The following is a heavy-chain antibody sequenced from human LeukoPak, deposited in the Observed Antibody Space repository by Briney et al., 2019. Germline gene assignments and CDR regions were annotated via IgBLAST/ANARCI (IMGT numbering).Heavy chain of an antibody. J-gene: IGHJ6*03. CDR3: ARVQAAEGVYYYMDV. D-gene: IGHD2-15*01. CDR1: GGTLSSYA. CDR2: IIPIFGTA. V-gene: IGHV1-69*05. Sequence: ASVKVSCKASGGTLSSYAISWVRQAPGQGLEWMGGIIPIFGTANYAQKFQGRVTITTDESTSTAYMELSSLRSEDTAVYYCARVQAAEGVYYYMDVWGKGTTVTVSS.